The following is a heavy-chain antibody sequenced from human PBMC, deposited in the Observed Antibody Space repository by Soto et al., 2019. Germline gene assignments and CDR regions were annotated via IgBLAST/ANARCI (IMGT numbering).Heavy chain of an antibody. D-gene: IGHD3-10*01. Sequence: QVQLVESGGGVVQPGRSLRLSCAASEFTFSSYAMHWVRQAPGKGLEWVAVIWYDGSNKYYADSVKGRFTISRDNSQNTLYLQMNSLRAEETAVYYCARGSIQAGSRLVQYYYYGLDVWGQGTTVTVS. CDR2: IWYDGSNK. CDR1: EFTFSSYA. CDR3: ARGSIQAGSRLVQYYYYGLDV. J-gene: IGHJ6*02. V-gene: IGHV3-33*01.